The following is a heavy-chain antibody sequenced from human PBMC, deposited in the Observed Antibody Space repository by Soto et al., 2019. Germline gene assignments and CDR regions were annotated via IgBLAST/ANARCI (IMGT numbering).Heavy chain of an antibody. V-gene: IGHV5-10-1*01. J-gene: IGHJ6*02. Sequence: PGESLKISCKGSGYNFTSYWINCVRLMSWKGLEWMGRIDHSYSYTKYSPSFQGHVTISVDKSINTAYLQWSSVKASDTAMYYCARQKPRRKSYTGGYDYYGMEVWGQGTTVTVSS. CDR3: ARQKPRRKSYTGGYDYYGMEV. CDR2: IDHSYSYT. CDR1: GYNFTSYW. D-gene: IGHD3-16*01.